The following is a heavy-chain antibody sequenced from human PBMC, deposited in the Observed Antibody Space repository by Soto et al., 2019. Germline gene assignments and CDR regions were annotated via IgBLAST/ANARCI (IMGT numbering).Heavy chain of an antibody. CDR3: ARDLCRLGSGSLCPRYGFDF. J-gene: IGHJ4*02. CDR1: GYSFSVHY. Sequence: ASGKVSCEASGYSFSVHYIHWLRQVSGKRLEYLGWLNSDNGGAYYAPKFRGRVTFSRDTSTTTAYMEVSELRSEDTAVYFCARDLCRLGSGSLCPRYGFDFWRQGNKVTVSS. D-gene: IGHD3-10*01. CDR2: LNSDNGGA. V-gene: IGHV1-2*02.